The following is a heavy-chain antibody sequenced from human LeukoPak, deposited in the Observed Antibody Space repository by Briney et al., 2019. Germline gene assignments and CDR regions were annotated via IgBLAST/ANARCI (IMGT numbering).Heavy chain of an antibody. Sequence: SSETLSLTCTVSGGSISSYYWSWIRQPPGKGLEWIGYIYYSGSTNYNPSLKSRVTISVDTSKNQFSLKLSSVTAADTAVYYCARENSGSYFDVAAFDIWGQGTMVTVSS. CDR2: IYYSGST. J-gene: IGHJ3*02. CDR3: ARENSGSYFDVAAFDI. CDR1: GGSISSYY. V-gene: IGHV4-59*01. D-gene: IGHD1-26*01.